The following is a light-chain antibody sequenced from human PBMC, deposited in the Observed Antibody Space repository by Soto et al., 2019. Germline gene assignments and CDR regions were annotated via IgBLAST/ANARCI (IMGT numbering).Light chain of an antibody. CDR1: NNDVASYNL. J-gene: IGLJ3*02. CDR2: AVS. Sequence: QSVLTQPASVSGSPGQSITISCTGTNNDVASYNLVSWYQRHPGKAPKLMIYAVSKRPSGVSNRFSGSKSGNTASLTIFGLQAEDEAAYYCCSYATISTLVFGGGTKVTVL. CDR3: CSYATISTLV. V-gene: IGLV2-23*02.